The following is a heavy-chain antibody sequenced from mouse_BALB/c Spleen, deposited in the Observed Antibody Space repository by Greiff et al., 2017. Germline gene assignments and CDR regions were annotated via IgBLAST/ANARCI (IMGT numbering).Heavy chain of an antibody. Sequence: EVMLVESGGGLVKPGGSLKLSCAASGFTFSSYTMSWVRQTPEKRLEWVATISSGGSYTYYPDSVKGRFTISRDNAKNTLYLQMSSLKSEDTAMYYCTRDGNYEKVYFDYWGQGTTLTVSS. CDR1: GFTFSSYT. CDR2: ISSGGSYT. CDR3: TRDGNYEKVYFDY. J-gene: IGHJ2*01. V-gene: IGHV5-6-4*01. D-gene: IGHD2-1*01.